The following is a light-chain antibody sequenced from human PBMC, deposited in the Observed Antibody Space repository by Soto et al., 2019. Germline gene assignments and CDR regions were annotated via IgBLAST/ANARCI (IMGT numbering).Light chain of an antibody. J-gene: IGKJ2*01. Sequence: DIVLTPSPGTLSFSPLERATLSYGSSQSINSRSLARYQQKPGLAPRLLIYDASSRATGIPDRFSASGSGTDFTLTISSLEPEDFAVYYCQQYVASPYTFGQGTKVDIK. CDR3: QQYVASPYT. CDR1: QSINSRS. V-gene: IGKV3D-20*01. CDR2: DAS.